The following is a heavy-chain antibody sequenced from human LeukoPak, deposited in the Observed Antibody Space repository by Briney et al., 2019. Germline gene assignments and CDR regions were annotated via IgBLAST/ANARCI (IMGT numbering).Heavy chain of an antibody. CDR3: AKSGGYGLIDY. V-gene: IGHV4-34*01. CDR1: GGSFSGYY. D-gene: IGHD1-26*01. CDR2: INHSGST. J-gene: IGHJ4*02. Sequence: SETLSLTCAVYGGSFSGYYWSWIRQPPGKGLEWIGEINHSGSTNYNPSLKSRVTITVDTSKNQFSLKLSSVTAADTAVYYCAKSGGYGLIDYWGQGTLVTVSS.